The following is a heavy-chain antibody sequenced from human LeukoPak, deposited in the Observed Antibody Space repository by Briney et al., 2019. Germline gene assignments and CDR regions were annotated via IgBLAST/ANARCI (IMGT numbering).Heavy chain of an antibody. CDR1: GYTFTGYH. D-gene: IGHD6-19*01. V-gene: IGHV1-2*06. Sequence: ASVTVSCTASGYTFTGYHMHWVRQAPGQGLEWMGRINPNSGGTNYAQKFQGRVTMTRDTSISTAYMELSRLRSDDTAVYYCARVYSSGWYVFDYWGQGTLVTVSS. J-gene: IGHJ4*02. CDR3: ARVYSSGWYVFDY. CDR2: INPNSGGT.